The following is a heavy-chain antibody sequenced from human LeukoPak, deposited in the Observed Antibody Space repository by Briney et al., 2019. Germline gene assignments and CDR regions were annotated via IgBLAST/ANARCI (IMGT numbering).Heavy chain of an antibody. V-gene: IGHV4-39*07. CDR2: IYYSGST. D-gene: IGHD2-15*01. CDR3: ARVGGGRSRSDNHY. J-gene: IGHJ4*02. Sequence: KSSETLSLTCTVSGGSISSSSYYWGWIRQPPGKGLEWIGSIYYSGSTNYNPSLKSRVTISVDTSKNQFSLKLSSVTAADTAVYYCARVGGGRSRSDNHYWGQGTLVTVSS. CDR1: GGSISSSSYY.